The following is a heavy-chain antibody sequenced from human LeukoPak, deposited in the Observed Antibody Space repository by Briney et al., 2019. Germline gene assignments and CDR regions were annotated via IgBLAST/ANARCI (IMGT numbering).Heavy chain of an antibody. CDR3: AKYVRLGDYYYYYMDV. CDR1: GFTFSSYE. Sequence: GGSLRLSCAASGFTFSSYEMNWVRQAPGKGLEWVSSISSSSSYIYYADSVKGRFTISRDNAKNSLYLQMNSLRAEDTAVYYCAKYVRLGDYYYYYMDVWGKGTTVTVSS. CDR2: ISSSSSYI. V-gene: IGHV3-21*04. D-gene: IGHD3-16*01. J-gene: IGHJ6*03.